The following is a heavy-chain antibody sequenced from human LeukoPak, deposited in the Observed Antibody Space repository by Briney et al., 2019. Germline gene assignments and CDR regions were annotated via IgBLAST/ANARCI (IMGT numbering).Heavy chain of an antibody. Sequence: SETLSLTCTVSGGSISSYYWSWIRQPAGKRLEYLGRIFSSGNSNYNPSLKSRVTMSMDTSKNQFSLNLSSVTAADSAVYYCAGFCASSTCYNGGTNFAFWGQGALVTVSS. V-gene: IGHV4-4*07. CDR3: AGFCASSTCYNGGTNFAF. J-gene: IGHJ4*02. CDR2: IFSSGNS. CDR1: GGSISSYY. D-gene: IGHD2-2*01.